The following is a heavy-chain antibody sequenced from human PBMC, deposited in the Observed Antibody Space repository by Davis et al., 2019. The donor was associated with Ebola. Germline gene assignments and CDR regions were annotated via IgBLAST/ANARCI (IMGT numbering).Heavy chain of an antibody. J-gene: IGHJ4*02. D-gene: IGHD6-19*01. Sequence: MPSETLSLTCTVSGGSISSSNWWSWVRQPPGKGLEWIGEIYHSGSTNYNPSLKSRVTISVDTSKNQFSLKLSSVTAADTAVYYCARTTRGSGWFLDYWGQGTLVTVSS. V-gene: IGHV4-4*02. CDR3: ARTTRGSGWFLDY. CDR2: IYHSGST. CDR1: GGSISSSNW.